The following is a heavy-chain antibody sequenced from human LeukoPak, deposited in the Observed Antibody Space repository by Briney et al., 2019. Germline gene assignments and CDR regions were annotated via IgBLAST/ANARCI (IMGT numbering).Heavy chain of an antibody. J-gene: IGHJ4*02. CDR2: INPNTGGT. Sequence: ASVKVSCKASGYTFIGYHIHWVRQAPGQGLEWMGWINPNTGGTNYAQKFQGRVTITRNSSISTAYMELSSLRSEDTAVYYCARGSSSSWGKIDYWGQGTLVTVSS. CDR3: ARGSSSSWGKIDY. V-gene: IGHV1-2*02. CDR1: GYTFIGYH. D-gene: IGHD6-13*01.